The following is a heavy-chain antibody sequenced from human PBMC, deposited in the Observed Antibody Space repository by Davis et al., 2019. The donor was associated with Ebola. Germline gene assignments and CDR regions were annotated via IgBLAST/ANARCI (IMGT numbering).Heavy chain of an antibody. CDR2: TYYRSKWYY. D-gene: IGHD1-26*01. CDR3: ARDRGRPLDY. V-gene: IGHV6-1*01. Sequence: HSQTLSLTCAISGDTVSTSSAAWNWIRQSPSRGLEWLGRTYYRSKWYYDYAVSVKSRITINPDTSKNQFSLQLNSVTPEDTAVYYCARDRGRPLDYWGQGTLVTVSS. J-gene: IGHJ4*02. CDR1: GDTVSTSSAA.